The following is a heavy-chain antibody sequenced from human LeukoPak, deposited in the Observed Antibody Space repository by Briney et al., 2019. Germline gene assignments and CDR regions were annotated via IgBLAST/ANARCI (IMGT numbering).Heavy chain of an antibody. CDR1: GGTFSGYY. J-gene: IGHJ4*02. D-gene: IGHD2-15*01. CDR2: INHSGST. CDR3: AACSGGSCYPGFDY. V-gene: IGHV4-34*08. Sequence: SETLTLTCDVSGGTFSGYYWSWMRQPPGQGLEWIGEINHSGSTNYNPSLKSRVTISVDTSKNQFSLKLSSVTAADTAVYYCAACSGGSCYPGFDYWGQGTLVTVSS.